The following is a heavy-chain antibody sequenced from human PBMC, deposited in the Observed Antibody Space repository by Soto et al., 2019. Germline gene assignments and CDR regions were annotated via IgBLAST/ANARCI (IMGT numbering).Heavy chain of an antibody. Sequence: GESLKISCKGSGYSFAGYWITWVRQKPGKGLEWMGRIDPSDSQTYYSPSFRGHVTISVTKSITTVFLQWSSLRASDTAMYYCARQIYDSDTGPNFQYYFDSWGQGTPVTVFS. J-gene: IGHJ4*02. CDR2: IDPSDSQT. V-gene: IGHV5-10-1*01. CDR3: ARQIYDSDTGPNFQYYFDS. D-gene: IGHD3-22*01. CDR1: GYSFAGYW.